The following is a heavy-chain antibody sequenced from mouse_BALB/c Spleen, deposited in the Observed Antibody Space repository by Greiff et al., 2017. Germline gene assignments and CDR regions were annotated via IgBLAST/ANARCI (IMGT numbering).Heavy chain of an antibody. V-gene: IGHV5-17*02. CDR3: ARSGYRYDEDYYAMDY. Sequence: EVKLVESGGGLVQPGGSRKLSCAASGFTFSSFGMHWVRQAPEKGLEWVAYISSGSSTIYYADTVKGRFTISRDNPKNTLFLQMTSLRSEDTAMYYCARSGYRYDEDYYAMDYWGQGTSVTVSA. J-gene: IGHJ4*01. D-gene: IGHD2-14*01. CDR1: GFTFSSFG. CDR2: ISSGSSTI.